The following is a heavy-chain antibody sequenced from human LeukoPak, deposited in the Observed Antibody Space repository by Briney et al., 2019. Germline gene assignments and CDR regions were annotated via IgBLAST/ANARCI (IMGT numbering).Heavy chain of an antibody. D-gene: IGHD3-22*01. CDR1: GFTFSTYA. CDR3: AKEFYYDGSGYGPLFDY. V-gene: IGHV3-23*01. J-gene: IGHJ4*02. CDR2: ISGSGETT. Sequence: GGSLRLSCAASGFTFSTYAMRWVRQAPGKGLEWVSIISGSGETTYYADFVKGRFTISRDNSKNTPYLQMNSLGVEDTAVYYCAKEFYYDGSGYGPLFDYWGQGTLVTVSS.